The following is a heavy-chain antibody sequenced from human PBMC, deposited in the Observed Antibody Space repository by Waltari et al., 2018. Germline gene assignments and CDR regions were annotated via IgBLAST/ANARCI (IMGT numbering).Heavy chain of an antibody. CDR1: GYTFTAYF. V-gene: IGHV1-2*02. J-gene: IGHJ4*02. CDR2: IDPNSGVT. Sequence: QVQLVQSGAEVKRPGASVTVSCKPSGYTFTAYFIHWVRQAPQGLEWMGWIDPNSGVTNYEQKFQGSVTMTRDTSISTTYMDLSNLRSDDTAVYYCARGPSTGAFDYWGQGTLVTVSS. CDR3: ARGPSTGAFDY.